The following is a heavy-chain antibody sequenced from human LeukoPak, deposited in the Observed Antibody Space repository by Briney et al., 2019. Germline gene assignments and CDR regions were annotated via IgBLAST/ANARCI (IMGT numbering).Heavy chain of an antibody. D-gene: IGHD3-3*01. CDR1: GGSISSYY. CDR2: IYYSGST. Sequence: SETLSLTCTVSGGSISSYYWSWIRQPPGKGLEWIGYIYYSGSTYYNPSLKSRVTISVDTSKNQFSLKLSSVTAADTAVYYCARSRLDFWSGYYASYFDYWGQGTLVTVSS. V-gene: IGHV4-59*01. J-gene: IGHJ4*02. CDR3: ARSRLDFWSGYYASYFDY.